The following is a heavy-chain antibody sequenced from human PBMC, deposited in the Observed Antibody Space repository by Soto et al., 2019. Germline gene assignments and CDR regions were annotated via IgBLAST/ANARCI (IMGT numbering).Heavy chain of an antibody. CDR2: ISYDGSNK. V-gene: IGHV3-30*03. D-gene: IGHD3-22*01. J-gene: IGHJ4*02. CDR3: ARDQTDSGGYSDS. Sequence: SGGSLRLSCAASGFTFSSYGMHWVRQAPGKGLEWVAVISYDGSNKYYADSVKGRFTISRDNSKNTVYLQVSKLRAEDTAVYFCARDQTDSGGYSDSWGQGTLVTVSS. CDR1: GFTFSSYG.